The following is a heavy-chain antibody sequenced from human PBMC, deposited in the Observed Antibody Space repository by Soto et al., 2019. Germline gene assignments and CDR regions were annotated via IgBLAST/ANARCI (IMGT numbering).Heavy chain of an antibody. CDR2: ISAYNGNT. J-gene: IGHJ4*02. D-gene: IGHD2-15*01. CDR1: GYTFTSYG. V-gene: IGHV1-18*01. Sequence: ASVKVSCKASGYTFTSYGISWVRQAPGQGLEWMGWISAYNGNTNYAQKLQGRVTMTTDTSTSTAYMELRSLSSDDTAVYYCARGSYCSGGSCSRTDYWGQGTLVTVSS. CDR3: ARGSYCSGGSCSRTDY.